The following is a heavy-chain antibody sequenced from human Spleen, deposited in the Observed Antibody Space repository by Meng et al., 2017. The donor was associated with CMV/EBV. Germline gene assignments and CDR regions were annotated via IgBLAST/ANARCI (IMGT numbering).Heavy chain of an antibody. V-gene: IGHV4-39*07. D-gene: IGHD2-2*01. Sequence: GSITTTMYYWAWIRQTPGKGLEWIGSIYYGEGNYYDYNPSLKSRVTLSVDTSKNQFSLKMRSVTAADSALYYCARDVSSPALNWFDPWGQGTLVTVSS. CDR3: ARDVSSPALNWFDP. CDR1: GSITTTMYY. CDR2: IYYGEGN. J-gene: IGHJ5*02.